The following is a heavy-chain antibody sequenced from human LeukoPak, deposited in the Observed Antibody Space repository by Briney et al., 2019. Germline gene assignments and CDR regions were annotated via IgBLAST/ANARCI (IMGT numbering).Heavy chain of an antibody. V-gene: IGHV3-48*03. D-gene: IGHD3-22*01. CDR2: ISSSGSTI. CDR3: AKEDEYYDSSGYFDY. J-gene: IGHJ4*02. Sequence: GGSLRLSCAASGFTFSSYEMNWVRQAPGKGLEWVSYISSSGSTIYYADSVKGRFTISRDNSKNTLYLQMNSLKAEDTAVYYCAKEDEYYDSSGYFDYWGQGTLVTVSS. CDR1: GFTFSSYE.